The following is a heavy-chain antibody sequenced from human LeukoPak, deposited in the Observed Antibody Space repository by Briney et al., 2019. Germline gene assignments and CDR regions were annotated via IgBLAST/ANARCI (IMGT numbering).Heavy chain of an antibody. J-gene: IGHJ4*02. V-gene: IGHV3-21*01. CDR3: ATDFCIKPETTNECYLHY. CDR2: ISSTSGYT. Sequence: GGSLRLSCAASGFTFSTYSMNWVRQAPGKGLEWVSSISSTSGYTYYADSVKGRFTISRDNAKNSLYLQMNSLRAEDTAVYYCATDFCIKPETTNECYLHYWGQGTLVTASS. CDR1: GFTFSTYS. D-gene: IGHD4/OR15-4a*01.